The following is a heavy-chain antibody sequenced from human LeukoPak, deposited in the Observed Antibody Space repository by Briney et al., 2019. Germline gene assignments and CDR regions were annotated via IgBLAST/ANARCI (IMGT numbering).Heavy chain of an antibody. CDR1: GGTFSSYA. CDR2: IIPIFGTA. V-gene: IGHV1-69*06. CDR3: ARDVRGIWGVVVVAASYGMDV. Sequence: SVKVSCKASGGTFSSYAISWVRQAPGQGLEWMGGIIPIFGTANYAQKFQGRVTITADKSTSTAYMELSSLRSEDTAVYYCARDVRGIWGVVVVAASYGMDVWGKGTTVTVSS. J-gene: IGHJ6*04. D-gene: IGHD2-15*01.